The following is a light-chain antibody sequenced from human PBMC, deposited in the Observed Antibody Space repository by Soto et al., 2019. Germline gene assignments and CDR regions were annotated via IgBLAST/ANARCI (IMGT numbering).Light chain of an antibody. CDR3: QQYNKWPPLT. V-gene: IGKV3-15*01. CDR2: GAS. J-gene: IGKJ4*01. CDR1: QSVNSN. Sequence: EILMRQSPATLAVSPGERATLSCRASQSVNSNLAWYQQKPGQAPRLLIYGASTRATGIPARFSGSGSGTEFTLTISSLLSEDFAVYYCQQYNKWPPLTFGGGTKVHIK.